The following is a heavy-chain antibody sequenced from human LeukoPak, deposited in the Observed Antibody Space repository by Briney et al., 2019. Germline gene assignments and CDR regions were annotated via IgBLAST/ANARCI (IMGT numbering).Heavy chain of an antibody. Sequence: SETLSPTCIVSGVSISSGSYYWSWIRQPAGKGLEWIGRIYTSGSTNYNPSLKSRVTISVDTSKNQFSLKLRSVTAADTAVYYCARDSGYDIIDYWGQGTLVTVSS. D-gene: IGHD5-12*01. CDR3: ARDSGYDIIDY. V-gene: IGHV4-61*02. J-gene: IGHJ4*02. CDR1: GVSISSGSYY. CDR2: IYTSGST.